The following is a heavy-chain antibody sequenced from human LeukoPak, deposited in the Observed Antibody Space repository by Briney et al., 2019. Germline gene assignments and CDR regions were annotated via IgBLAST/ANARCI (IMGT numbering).Heavy chain of an antibody. Sequence: PGGSLRLSCAASGFTSDDYAMHWVRQAPGKGLEWVSLISWDGGSTYYADSVKGRFTISRDNSKNSLYLQMNSLRAEDTALYYCAKDARQTYYDFWSGHFDYWGQGTLVTVSS. CDR2: ISWDGGST. CDR1: GFTSDDYA. J-gene: IGHJ4*02. D-gene: IGHD3-3*01. V-gene: IGHV3-43D*04. CDR3: AKDARQTYYDFWSGHFDY.